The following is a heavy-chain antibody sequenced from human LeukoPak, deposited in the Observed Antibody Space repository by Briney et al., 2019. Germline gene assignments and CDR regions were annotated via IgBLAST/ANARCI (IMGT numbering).Heavy chain of an antibody. CDR3: ARDNGWSADF. CDR2: ISSTSNPI. V-gene: IGHV3-48*02. CDR1: GFTFSNYN. D-gene: IGHD2-15*01. J-gene: IGHJ4*02. Sequence: PGGSLRLSCAASGFTFSNYNMNWVRQAPGKGLEWLSYISSTSNPIYYADSVKGRFTTSRDNAKNSLYLQMNSLRDEDTAVYYCARDNGWSADFWGQGTLVTVSS.